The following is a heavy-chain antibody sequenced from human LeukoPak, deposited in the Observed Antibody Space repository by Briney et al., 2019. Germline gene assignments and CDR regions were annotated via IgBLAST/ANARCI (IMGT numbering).Heavy chain of an antibody. V-gene: IGHV4-4*07. D-gene: IGHD3-22*01. CDR3: ARGSYYYDSSGYYNDY. Sequence: SETLSLTCTVSGGSISSYYWSWIRQPAGKGLEWIGRIYTSGSTNYNPSLKSRVTMSVDTSKNQFSLKLSPVTAADTAVYYCARGSYYYDSSGYYNDYWGQGTLVTVSS. CDR1: GGSISSYY. J-gene: IGHJ4*02. CDR2: IYTSGST.